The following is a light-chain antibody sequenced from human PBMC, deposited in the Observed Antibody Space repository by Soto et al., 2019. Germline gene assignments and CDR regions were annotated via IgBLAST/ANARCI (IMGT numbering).Light chain of an antibody. V-gene: IGKV3-11*01. Sequence: IVLTQSPATLSLSPGERATLSCRASQSVGSFLAWYQQKRGQAPRLLIYDASNRATGIPARFSGSGSGTDFTLTISSLEPEDFTVYYCQQRSSWSWTFGQGTKVEIK. J-gene: IGKJ1*01. CDR2: DAS. CDR1: QSVGSF. CDR3: QQRSSWSWT.